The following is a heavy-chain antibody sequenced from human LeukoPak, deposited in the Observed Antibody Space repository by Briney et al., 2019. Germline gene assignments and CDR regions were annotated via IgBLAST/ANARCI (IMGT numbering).Heavy chain of an antibody. CDR3: AKDKGSLLWFGELFPYFDY. CDR1: GFTFSSYG. J-gene: IGHJ4*02. V-gene: IGHV3-30*02. D-gene: IGHD3-10*01. CDR2: IRYDGSNK. Sequence: GGSLRLSCAASGFTFSSYGMHWVRQAPGKGLEWVAFIRYDGSNKYYADSVKGRLTISRDNSKNTLYLQMNSLRAEDTAVYYCAKDKGSLLWFGELFPYFDYWGQGTLVTVSS.